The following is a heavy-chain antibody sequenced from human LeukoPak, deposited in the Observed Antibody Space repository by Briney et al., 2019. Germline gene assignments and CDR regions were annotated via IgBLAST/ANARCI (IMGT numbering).Heavy chain of an antibody. V-gene: IGHV3-30*18. Sequence: GRSLRLSCAASGFTFSGYGMDWVRQAPGKGLEWVVVISYDGRNKSSADSVRGRFTISRDNSKNTLYLQTNSLRAEHTAVCYRAKEGYYDILTGVHYGMDLWGQGPTDTVP. CDR3: AKEGYYDILTGVHYGMDL. CDR1: GFTFSGYG. J-gene: IGHJ6*02. CDR2: ISYDGRNK. D-gene: IGHD3-9*01.